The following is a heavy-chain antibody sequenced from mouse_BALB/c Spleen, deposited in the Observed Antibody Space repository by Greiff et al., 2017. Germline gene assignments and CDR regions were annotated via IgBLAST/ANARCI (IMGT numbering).Heavy chain of an antibody. V-gene: IGHV5-12-1*01. CDR1: GFAFSSYD. CDR2: ISSGGGST. Sequence: EVMLVESGGGLVKPGGSLKLSCAASGFAFSSYDMSWVRQTPEKRLEWVAYISSGGGSTYYPDTVKGRFTISRDNAKNTLYLQMSSLKSEDTAMYYCARITTVVAADYWGQGTTLTVSS. J-gene: IGHJ2*01. CDR3: ARITTVVAADY. D-gene: IGHD1-1*01.